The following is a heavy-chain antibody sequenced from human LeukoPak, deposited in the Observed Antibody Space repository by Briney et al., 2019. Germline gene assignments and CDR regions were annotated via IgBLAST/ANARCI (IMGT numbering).Heavy chain of an antibody. Sequence: QPGGSLILSCSASGFTFSSYAMHWVRQAPGKGLEYVSAISSNGGTTYYADSVKGRFTISRDNAKNSLYLQMNSLRDEDTAVYYCARELCGGGSCYPFDYWGQGTLVTVSS. D-gene: IGHD2-15*01. CDR2: ISSNGGTT. CDR3: ARELCGGGSCYPFDY. J-gene: IGHJ4*02. CDR1: GFTFSSYA. V-gene: IGHV3-64*04.